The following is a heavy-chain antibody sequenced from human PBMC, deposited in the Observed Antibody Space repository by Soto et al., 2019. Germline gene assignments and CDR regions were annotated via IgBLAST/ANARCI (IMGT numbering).Heavy chain of an antibody. CDR3: ARRAETNGWNGFGADKYYFDF. Sequence: ASVKVSCKASGYTFTSYDIYWVRQATGQGLEWMGWMNPSAGNSGYAQKFQGRVTMTSDTSISTAHMELSSLRSEDTAVYYCARRAETNGWNGFGADKYYFDFWGQGTLVTVSS. D-gene: IGHD1-1*01. J-gene: IGHJ4*02. V-gene: IGHV1-8*01. CDR1: GYTFTSYD. CDR2: MNPSAGNS.